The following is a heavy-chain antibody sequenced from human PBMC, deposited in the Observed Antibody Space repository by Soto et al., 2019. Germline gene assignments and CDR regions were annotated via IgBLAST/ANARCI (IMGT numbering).Heavy chain of an antibody. CDR2: ISGGGGST. Sequence: EVHLLESGGGLVQPGGSLRLSCAASGFSFAGYAMNWVRQAPGKGLEWVSSISGGGGSTYYADSVKGRFTISRDNSKNTLYLQMNSLRAEDTAVYYCANYYYDTTAFYHGGYYFDYWGQGTLVTVSS. J-gene: IGHJ4*02. CDR1: GFSFAGYA. V-gene: IGHV3-23*01. D-gene: IGHD3-22*01. CDR3: ANYYYDTTAFYHGGYYFDY.